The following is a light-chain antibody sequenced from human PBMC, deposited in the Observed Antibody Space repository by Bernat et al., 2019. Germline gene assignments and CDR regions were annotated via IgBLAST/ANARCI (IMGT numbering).Light chain of an antibody. CDR3: LQTTQFPWT. J-gene: IGKJ1*01. CDR1: QSPVHSDGSIS. CDR2: EIS. Sequence: DIVMTQTPLSSPVTLGQPASISCRSSQSPVHSDGSISLSWLQQRPGQPPRLLIYEISKRLSGVPDRFSGGGAGTDFTLKISRVEAKDVVVNYCLQTTQFPWTFGQGTKGEIK. V-gene: IGKV2-24*01.